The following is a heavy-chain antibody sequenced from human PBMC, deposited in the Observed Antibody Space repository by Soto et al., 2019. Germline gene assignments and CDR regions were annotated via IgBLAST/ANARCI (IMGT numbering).Heavy chain of an antibody. CDR2: INSDGSST. V-gene: IGHV3-74*01. CDR1: GFTLSRYW. D-gene: IGHD3-9*01. CDR3: ARDYYDILTGYHRMDV. J-gene: IGHJ6*02. Sequence: GGSLRLSCAASGFTLSRYWMHWVRQAPGKGLVWVSRINSDGSSTSYADSVKGRFTISRDSAKNTLYLQMNSLRAEDTAVYYCARDYYDILTGYHRMDVWGQGTTVTVSS.